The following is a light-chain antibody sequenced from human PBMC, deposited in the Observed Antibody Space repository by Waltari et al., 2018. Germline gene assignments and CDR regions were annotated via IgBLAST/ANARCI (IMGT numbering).Light chain of an antibody. CDR2: GVR. J-gene: IGLJ2*01. CDR1: NSDIDPFNY. V-gene: IGLV2-11*01. Sequence: QSALTQPRSVSGSPGQSVTISCTKTNSDIDPFNYVSWYQQHPGKAPKLVIYGVRVRPSGGPDRFSGSRSGNTASLIISGLQPEDEADYYCSSFPGGSLVFGGGTELTVL. CDR3: SSFPGGSLV.